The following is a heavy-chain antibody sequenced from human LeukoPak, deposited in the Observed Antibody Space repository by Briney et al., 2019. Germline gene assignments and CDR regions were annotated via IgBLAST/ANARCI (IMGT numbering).Heavy chain of an antibody. D-gene: IGHD2-15*01. Sequence: GGSLRLSCEASRFTFSSYWMSWVRQAPGKGLEWVANIKDDGSQKNYIDSVRGRFTISRDNAKASLFLQMNSPTSEDTAVYYCARRNAGTRWSFDSWGQGTLVTVSS. CDR1: RFTFSSYW. V-gene: IGHV3-7*01. CDR3: ARRNAGTRWSFDS. J-gene: IGHJ4*02. CDR2: IKDDGSQK.